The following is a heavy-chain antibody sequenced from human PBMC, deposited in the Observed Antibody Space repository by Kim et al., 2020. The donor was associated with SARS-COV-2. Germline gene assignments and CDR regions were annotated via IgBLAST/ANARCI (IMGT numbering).Heavy chain of an antibody. V-gene: IGHV5-51*01. Sequence: TQRPSLQGPVTTSADKSISTAYLQWSSLKASDTAIYYCARQMGAATGDAFDIWGQGTMVTVSS. J-gene: IGHJ3*02. D-gene: IGHD1-26*01. CDR3: ARQMGAATGDAFDI.